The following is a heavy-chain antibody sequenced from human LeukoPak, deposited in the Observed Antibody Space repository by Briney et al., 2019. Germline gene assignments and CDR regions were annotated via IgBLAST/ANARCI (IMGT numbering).Heavy chain of an antibody. CDR1: GFTFSTHG. Sequence: PGGSLRLSCVVSGFTFSTHGFHWVRQAPGKGLEWVSVIWHDGGRKEYADSVRGRFTISRVNSNLYLQMNSLRAEDTAIYYCARDIGNSGFNLDYWGQGTPVTVSS. CDR3: ARDIGNSGFNLDY. V-gene: IGHV3-33*01. J-gene: IGHJ4*02. CDR2: IWHDGGRK. D-gene: IGHD5-12*01.